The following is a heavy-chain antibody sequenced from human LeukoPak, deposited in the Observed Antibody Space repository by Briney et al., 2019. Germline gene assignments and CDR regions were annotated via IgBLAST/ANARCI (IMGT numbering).Heavy chain of an antibody. V-gene: IGHV3-23*01. CDR3: AKGPASGSCFDY. J-gene: IGHJ4*02. D-gene: IGHD3-10*01. CDR1: GYTFNSYA. Sequence: GGSLRLSCAASGYTFNSYAMSWVRQAPGRGLEWVSAISGSGGSTYYADSVKGRFTISRDNSKNTLYLQMNSLRAEDTALYYCAKGPASGSCFDYWGQGTLVTVSS. CDR2: ISGSGGST.